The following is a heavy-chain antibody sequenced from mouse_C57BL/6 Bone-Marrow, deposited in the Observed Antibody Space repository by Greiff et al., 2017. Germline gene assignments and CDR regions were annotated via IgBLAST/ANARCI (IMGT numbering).Heavy chain of an antibody. V-gene: IGHV1-9*01. D-gene: IGHD1-1*01. CDR1: GYTFTGYW. Sequence: QVQLKQSGAELMKPGASVKLSCKATGYTFTGYWIEWVKQRPGHGLEWIGEILPGSGSTNYNEKFKGKATFTADTSSNTAYMQLGSLPTEDSAIYYCARLNYYGSSLYWYFDVWGTGTTVTVSS. CDR2: ILPGSGST. J-gene: IGHJ1*03. CDR3: ARLNYYGSSLYWYFDV.